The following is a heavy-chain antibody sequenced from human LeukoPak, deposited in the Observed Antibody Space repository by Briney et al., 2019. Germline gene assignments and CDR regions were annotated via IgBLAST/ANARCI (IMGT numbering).Heavy chain of an antibody. D-gene: IGHD3-22*01. Sequence: GESLKISCKSSGYSFTTYWIAWVRQMPGKGLEWMGIIYPGDSDTRYSPSFQGQVTISADKSISTAYLQWSSLKASDTAMYYCASTTYYYDSSGSAFDIWGQGTMVTVSS. J-gene: IGHJ3*02. V-gene: IGHV5-51*01. CDR2: IYPGDSDT. CDR1: GYSFTTYW. CDR3: ASTTYYYDSSGSAFDI.